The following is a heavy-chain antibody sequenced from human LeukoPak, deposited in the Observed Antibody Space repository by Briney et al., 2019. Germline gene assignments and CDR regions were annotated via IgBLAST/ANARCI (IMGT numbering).Heavy chain of an antibody. CDR1: GFTFSSYG. V-gene: IGHV3-30*18. CDR3: AKPLSRRGLFDY. Sequence: GGSLRLSCAASGFTFSSYGMHWVRQAPGKGLEWVAVISYDGSNKYYADSVKGRFTIYRDNSKNTLYLQMNSLRAEDTAVYYCAKPLSRRGLFDYWGQGTLVTVSS. J-gene: IGHJ4*02. CDR2: ISYDGSNK. D-gene: IGHD3-16*01.